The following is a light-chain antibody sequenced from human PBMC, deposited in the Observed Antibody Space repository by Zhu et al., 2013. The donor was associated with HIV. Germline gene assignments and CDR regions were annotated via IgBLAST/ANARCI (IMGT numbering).Light chain of an antibody. Sequence: EIVLTQSPATLSLSPGERATLSCRASQSVSGFLAWYQQKPGQAPRLLIYDVSNRATGIPVRFSGSGSGTDFTLTISRLESEDFAVYYCQHYVSVPYTFGQGTRLEI. CDR3: QHYVSVPYT. V-gene: IGKV3-11*01. CDR1: QSVSGF. J-gene: IGKJ2*01. CDR2: DVS.